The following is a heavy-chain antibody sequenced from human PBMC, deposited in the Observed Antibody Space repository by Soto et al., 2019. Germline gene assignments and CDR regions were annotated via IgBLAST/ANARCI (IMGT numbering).Heavy chain of an antibody. CDR3: ARDTPANYYDSSGLQFDY. D-gene: IGHD3-22*01. Sequence: QVQLVESGGGVVQPGRSLRLSCAASGFTFSSYGMHWVRQAPGKGLEWVAVIWYDGSNKYYADSVKGRFTISRDNSKNTLYLPMNSLSAEDTAVYYCARDTPANYYDSSGLQFDYWGQGTLVTVSS. CDR1: GFTFSSYG. CDR2: IWYDGSNK. V-gene: IGHV3-33*01. J-gene: IGHJ4*02.